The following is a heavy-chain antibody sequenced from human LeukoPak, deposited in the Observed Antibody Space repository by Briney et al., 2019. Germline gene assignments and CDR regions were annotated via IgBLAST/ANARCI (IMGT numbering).Heavy chain of an antibody. CDR3: ARDGDRVVPAAPTRDFDY. D-gene: IGHD2-2*01. CDR1: GGTFSSYA. J-gene: IGHJ4*02. CDR2: IIPIFGTA. V-gene: IGHV1-69*13. Sequence: ASVKVSCKASGGTFSSYAISWVRQAPGQGLEWMGGIIPIFGTANYAQKFQGRVTITADESTSTAYMELSSLRSEDTAVYCCARDGDRVVPAAPTRDFDYWGQGTLVTVSS.